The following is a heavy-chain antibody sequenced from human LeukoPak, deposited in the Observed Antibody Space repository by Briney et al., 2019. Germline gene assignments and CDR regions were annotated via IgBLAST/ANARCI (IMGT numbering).Heavy chain of an antibody. J-gene: IGHJ3*02. Sequence: SETLSLTCAVYGGSFSGYYWSWIRQPPGKGLEWIGEINHSGSTNYNPSLKSRVTISVDTSKNQFSLKLSSVTAADTAVYYCARPRYDYVWGSYRSAFDIWGQGTMVTVSS. D-gene: IGHD3-16*02. CDR2: INHSGST. V-gene: IGHV4-34*01. CDR1: GGSFSGYY. CDR3: ARPRYDYVWGSYRSAFDI.